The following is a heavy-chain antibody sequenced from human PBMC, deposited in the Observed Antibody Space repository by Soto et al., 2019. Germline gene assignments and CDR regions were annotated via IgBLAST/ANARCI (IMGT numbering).Heavy chain of an antibody. CDR2: IDPSDSYT. CDR1: GYSFTSYW. CDR3: EGAVAGNEVPYNDY. D-gene: IGHD6-19*01. J-gene: IGHJ4*02. V-gene: IGHV5-10-1*01. Sequence: GESLKISCKRSGYSFTSYWISWVRQMPGKGLEWMGRIDPSDSYTNYSPSFQGHVTISADKSISTAYLQWSSLKASDTAMYYCEGAVAGNEVPYNDYWGQGTLVTVSS.